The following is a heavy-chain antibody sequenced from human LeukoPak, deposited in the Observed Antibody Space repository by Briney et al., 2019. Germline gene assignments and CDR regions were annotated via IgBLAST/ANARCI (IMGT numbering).Heavy chain of an antibody. CDR1: GFTFSDYY. V-gene: IGHV3-11*04. CDR2: ISSSDSPI. Sequence: GGSLRLSCAASGFTFSDYYMSWIRQAPGKGLEWVSYISSSDSPIYYADSVKGRFTISRDNAKNSLYLQMNSLRAGDTAVYYCARDSFRGSYSDYWGQGTLVTVSS. J-gene: IGHJ4*02. CDR3: ARDSFRGSYSDY. D-gene: IGHD1-26*01.